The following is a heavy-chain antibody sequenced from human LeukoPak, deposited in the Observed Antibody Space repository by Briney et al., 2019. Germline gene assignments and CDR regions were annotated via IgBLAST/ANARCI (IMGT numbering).Heavy chain of an antibody. CDR2: ISGSGGGT. CDR1: GFIFSSYA. J-gene: IGHJ6*03. D-gene: IGHD1-26*01. CDR3: AKNRGAGSHYYYHMNV. V-gene: IGHV3-23*01. Sequence: PGGSLRLSCAASGFIFSSYAMHWVRQAAGKGLEWVSLISGSGGGTYYADSVKGRFTISRDNSKNTLYLQLNSLRVEDTAVYYCAKNRGAGSHYYYHMNVWGKGTTVTVSS.